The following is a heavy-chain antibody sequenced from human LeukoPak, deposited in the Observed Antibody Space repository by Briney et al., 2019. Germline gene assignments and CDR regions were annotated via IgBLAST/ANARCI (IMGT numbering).Heavy chain of an antibody. Sequence: PSETLSLICTVSGASISSYFWSWIRQPPGKGLEWIGYIYYTGTTSYNPSFKSRATTSVDTSKNQFSLQLTSVTAADTAVYFCARLLSCGSDCYYFRHWGQGTLVSVSS. CDR2: IYYTGTT. D-gene: IGHD2-21*01. CDR1: GASISSYF. V-gene: IGHV4-59*08. J-gene: IGHJ1*01. CDR3: ARLLSCGSDCYYFRH.